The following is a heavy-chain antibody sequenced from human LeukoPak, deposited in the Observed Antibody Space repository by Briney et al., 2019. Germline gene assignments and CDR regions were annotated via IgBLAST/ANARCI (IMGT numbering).Heavy chain of an antibody. CDR3: ARQSTIAAARIDP. J-gene: IGHJ5*02. CDR2: IYHSGST. CDR1: GGSISDSNYY. V-gene: IGHV4-39*01. D-gene: IGHD6-25*01. Sequence: SETLSLTCTVSGGSISDSNYYWGWIRHPTGRGMEWIGNIYHSGSTYYSASLKSRVTVSVDTSKNQFSLKLSSVTAADTAVYYCARQSTIAAARIDPWGQGTLVTVSS.